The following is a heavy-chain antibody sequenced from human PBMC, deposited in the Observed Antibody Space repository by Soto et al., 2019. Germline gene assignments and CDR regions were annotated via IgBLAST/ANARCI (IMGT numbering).Heavy chain of an antibody. J-gene: IGHJ6*02. CDR1: GYSFTSYW. CDR2: IDPSDSYT. D-gene: IGHD6-13*01. V-gene: IGHV5-10-1*01. Sequence: GESLKISCKGSGYSFTSYWISWVRQMPGKGLEWMGRIDPSDSYTNYSPSFQGHVTISADKSISTAYLQWSSLRAEDTAVYYCAKGPEASSSWSLGMDVWGQGTTVTVSS. CDR3: AKGPEASSSWSLGMDV.